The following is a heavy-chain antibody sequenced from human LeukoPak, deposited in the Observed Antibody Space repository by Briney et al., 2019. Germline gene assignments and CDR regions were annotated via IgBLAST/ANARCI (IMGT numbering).Heavy chain of an antibody. Sequence: PSETLSLTCALYGGSFSGYYWSWIRQPPGKGLGWVGEINHSGRTNYNPSLKSRVTIPVDTSKNQFSLKLSSVTAADTAVYYCARVYDDYVWGSYRTLYNWFDPWGQGTLVTVSS. CDR1: GGSFSGYY. D-gene: IGHD3-16*02. V-gene: IGHV4-34*01. CDR3: ARVYDDYVWGSYRTLYNWFDP. CDR2: INHSGRT. J-gene: IGHJ5*02.